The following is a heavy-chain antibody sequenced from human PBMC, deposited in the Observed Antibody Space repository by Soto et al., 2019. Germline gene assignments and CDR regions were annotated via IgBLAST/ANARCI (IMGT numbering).Heavy chain of an antibody. V-gene: IGHV3-21*01. CDR3: SIAWGPPYYFDY. D-gene: IGHD3-16*01. CDR1: GFTFSSYS. CDR2: ISSSSSYI. J-gene: IGHJ4*02. Sequence: GGSLRLSCAASGFTFSSYSMNWVRQAPGKGLEWVSSISSSSSYIYYADSVKGRFTISRDNAKNSLYLQMNSLRAEDTAVYYCSIAWGPPYYFDYWGQGTLVTVSS.